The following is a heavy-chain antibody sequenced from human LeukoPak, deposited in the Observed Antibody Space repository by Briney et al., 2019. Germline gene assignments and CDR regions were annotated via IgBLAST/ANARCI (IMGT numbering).Heavy chain of an antibody. CDR3: ARIVFGWRVGATSAFDI. J-gene: IGHJ3*02. CDR1: GYTFTSYA. V-gene: IGHV7-4-1*02. Sequence: ASVKVSCKASGYTFTSYAMNWVRQAPGQGLEWMGWINTNTGNPTYAQGFTGRFVFSLDTSVSTAYLQISSLKAEDTAVYYCARIVFGWRVGATSAFDIWGQGTLVTVSS. D-gene: IGHD1-26*01. CDR2: INTNTGNP.